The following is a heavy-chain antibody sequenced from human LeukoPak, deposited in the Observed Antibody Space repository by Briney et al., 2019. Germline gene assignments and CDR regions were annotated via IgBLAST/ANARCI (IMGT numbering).Heavy chain of an antibody. CDR1: GGSFSGYY. CDR3: ARGGIAVADFDY. CDR2: INHSGST. D-gene: IGHD6-19*01. V-gene: IGHV4-34*01. J-gene: IGHJ4*02. Sequence: PSETLSLTCAVYGGSFSGYYWSWIRQPPGKGLEWIGEINHSGSTNYNPSLKSRVTISVVTSKNQFPLKLSSVTAADTAVYYCARGGIAVADFDYWGQGTLVAVSS.